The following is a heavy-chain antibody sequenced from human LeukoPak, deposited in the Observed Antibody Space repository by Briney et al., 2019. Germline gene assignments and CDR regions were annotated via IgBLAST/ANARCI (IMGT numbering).Heavy chain of an antibody. J-gene: IGHJ4*02. CDR1: GGTFSSYA. Sequence: SVKVSCKASGGTFSSYAISWVRQAPGQGLEWMGGIIPIFGTANYAQKFQGRVTITADESTSTAYMELSSLRSEDTAVYYCARVTAHCSGGSCYFFRFDYWGQGTLVTVSS. D-gene: IGHD2-15*01. CDR3: ARVTAHCSGGSCYFFRFDY. V-gene: IGHV1-69*13. CDR2: IIPIFGTA.